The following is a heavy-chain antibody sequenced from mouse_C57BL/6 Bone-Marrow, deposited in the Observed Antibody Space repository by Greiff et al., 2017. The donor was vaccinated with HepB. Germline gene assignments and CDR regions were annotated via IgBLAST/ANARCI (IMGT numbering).Heavy chain of an antibody. CDR3: AREKLDGDWYFDV. Sequence: EVKLVDSGGGLVQSGRSLRLSCATSGFTFSDFYMEWVRQAPGKGLEWIAASRNKANDYTTEYSASVKGRFIVSRDTSQSILYLQMNALRAEDTAIYYCAREKLDGDWYFDVWGTGTTVTVSS. V-gene: IGHV7-1*01. CDR2: SRNKANDYTT. J-gene: IGHJ1*03. D-gene: IGHD2-3*01. CDR1: GFTFSDFY.